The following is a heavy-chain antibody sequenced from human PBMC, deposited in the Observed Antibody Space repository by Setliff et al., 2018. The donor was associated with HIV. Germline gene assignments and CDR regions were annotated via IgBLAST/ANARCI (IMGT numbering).Heavy chain of an antibody. V-gene: IGHV3-74*01. CDR3: VRAPPNSEC. CDR1: GFTFSSYA. J-gene: IGHJ4*02. CDR2: ITNDGSTT. Sequence: GGSLRLSCAASGFTFSSYAMSWVRQAPGKGLVWVARITNDGSTTTYADPVKGRFSISRDNAKSTLYLQMNSLTAEDSAVYFCVRAPPNSECWGRGTLVTVSS.